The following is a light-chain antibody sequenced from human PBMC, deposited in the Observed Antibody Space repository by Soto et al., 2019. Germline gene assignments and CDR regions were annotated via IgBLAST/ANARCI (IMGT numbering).Light chain of an antibody. V-gene: IGKV3-11*01. CDR3: QQYGTSPFA. CDR1: QIFVNY. CDR2: VAS. Sequence: ELVLTQFPAPRPWSQGEEATLPSRPSQIFVNYFAWYQQRPGQAPRLLIYVASKRATGIPARFSGSGSGTDFTLTISRLEPEDFAVYYCQQYGTSPFAFGQGTKVAIE. J-gene: IGKJ1*01.